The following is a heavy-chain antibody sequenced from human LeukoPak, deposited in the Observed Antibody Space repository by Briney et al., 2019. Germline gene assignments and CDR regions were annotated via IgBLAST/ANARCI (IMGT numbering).Heavy chain of an antibody. CDR3: ARGVQYSSNWYFDL. D-gene: IGHD6-13*01. J-gene: IGHJ2*01. CDR2: INHSGST. CDR1: GESFSGYY. V-gene: IGHV4-34*01. Sequence: SETLSLTCAVYGESFSGYYWSWFRQPPGKGLQWIGEINHSGSTNYNPSLKSRVTISVDTSKNQFSLKLSSVTAADTTVYSCARGVQYSSNWYFDLWGRGTLVTVSS.